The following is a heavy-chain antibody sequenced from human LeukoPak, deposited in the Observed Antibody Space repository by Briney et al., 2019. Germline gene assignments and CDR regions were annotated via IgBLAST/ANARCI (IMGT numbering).Heavy chain of an antibody. CDR1: GYTLTTYG. V-gene: IGHV1-18*01. D-gene: IGHD6-19*01. CDR3: ARDQERYSSGWSFDY. Sequence: ASVKVSCKASGYTLTTYGFTWVRQAPGQGLEWMGWISAYNGNTNYAQKFQGRVTMTTDTSTSTAYMELRSLRSDDTAVYYCARDQERYSSGWSFDYWGQGTLVAVSS. CDR2: ISAYNGNT. J-gene: IGHJ4*02.